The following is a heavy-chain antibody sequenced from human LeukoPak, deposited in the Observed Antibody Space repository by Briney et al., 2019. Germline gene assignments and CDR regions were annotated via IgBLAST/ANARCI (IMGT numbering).Heavy chain of an antibody. CDR1: GYTFTGYY. CDR2: INPNSGGT. V-gene: IGHV1-2*04. Sequence: RASVKVSCKASGYTFTGYYMHWVRQAPGQGLEWMGWINPNSGGTNYAQKSQGWVTMTRDTSISTAYMELSGLRSDDTAVYYCARGDWKTRGFDYWGQGTLVTVSS. J-gene: IGHJ4*02. CDR3: ARGDWKTRGFDY. D-gene: IGHD1-1*01.